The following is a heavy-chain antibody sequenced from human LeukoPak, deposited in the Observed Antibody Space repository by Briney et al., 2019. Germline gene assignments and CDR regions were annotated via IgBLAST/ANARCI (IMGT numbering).Heavy chain of an antibody. CDR3: ARDQEGFDY. J-gene: IGHJ4*02. V-gene: IGHV1-46*01. CDR1: GYTFTSNY. CDR2: IYPRDGST. Sequence: ASAKVSCKASGYTFTSNYVHWVRQAPGQGLEWVGMIYPRDGSTSYAQKFQGRVIVSRDTSTSTVHMELSGLRSEDTAVYYCARDQEGFDYWGQGTLVTVSS.